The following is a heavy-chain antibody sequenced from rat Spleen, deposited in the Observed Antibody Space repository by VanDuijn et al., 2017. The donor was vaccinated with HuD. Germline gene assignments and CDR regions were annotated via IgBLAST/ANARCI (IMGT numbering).Heavy chain of an antibody. D-gene: IGHD1-4*01. CDR1: GFSLSSYG. V-gene: IGHV2-13*01. Sequence: QVQLKESGPGLVQPSQTLSLTCTVSGFSLSSYGVIWVRQPPGEGLEWMGVIWTGGNTEYNSPLKSRLSSTRDTSKSQVFLKMNSLQTEDTATYYCARELPGYNPFDYWGQGVMVTVSS. J-gene: IGHJ2*01. CDR3: ARELPGYNPFDY. CDR2: IWTGGNT.